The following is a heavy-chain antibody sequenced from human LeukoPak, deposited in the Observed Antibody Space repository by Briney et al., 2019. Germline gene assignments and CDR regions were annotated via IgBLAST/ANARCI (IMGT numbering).Heavy chain of an antibody. CDR1: GGTFSSYA. CDR3: ARSLTYYYDSSGYYYFDY. D-gene: IGHD3-22*01. V-gene: IGHV1-69*01. J-gene: IGHJ4*02. CDR2: IIPIFGTA. Sequence: SVKVSCRASGGTFSSYAISWVRQAPGQGLEWMGGIIPIFGTANYAQKFQGRVTITADESTSTAYMELSSLRSEDTAVYYCARSLTYYYDSSGYYYFDYWGQGTLVTVSS.